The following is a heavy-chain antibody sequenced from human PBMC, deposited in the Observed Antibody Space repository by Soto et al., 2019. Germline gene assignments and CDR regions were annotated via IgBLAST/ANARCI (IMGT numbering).Heavy chain of an antibody. Sequence: PGGSLRLSCAASGFTFSSYAMSWVRQAPGKGLEWVSAISGSGGSTYYADSVKGRFTISRDNSKNTLHLQMNSLRAEDTAVYYCAKTIFGVVIGVMDVWGKGSTVTVSS. CDR2: ISGSGGST. V-gene: IGHV3-23*01. CDR1: GFTFSSYA. J-gene: IGHJ6*03. CDR3: AKTIFGVVIGVMDV. D-gene: IGHD3-3*01.